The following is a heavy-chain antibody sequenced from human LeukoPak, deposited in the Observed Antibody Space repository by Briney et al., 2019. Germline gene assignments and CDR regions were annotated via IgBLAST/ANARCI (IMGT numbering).Heavy chain of an antibody. J-gene: IGHJ3*02. CDR1: GFTFSDYY. Sequence: GGSLRLSCAASGFTFSDYYMSWIRQAPGKGLEWVSYISSSGSTIYYADSVKGRFTISRDNAKNSLYLQMNSLRSDDTAVYYCARDHGWFGESDAFDIWGQGTMVTVSS. D-gene: IGHD3-10*01. CDR3: ARDHGWFGESDAFDI. V-gene: IGHV3-11*01. CDR2: ISSSGSTI.